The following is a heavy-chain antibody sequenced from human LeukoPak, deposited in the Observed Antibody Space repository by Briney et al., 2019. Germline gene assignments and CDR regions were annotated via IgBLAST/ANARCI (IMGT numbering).Heavy chain of an antibody. J-gene: IGHJ1*01. CDR3: ARETFVYDSSGGEYFQH. D-gene: IGHD3-22*01. Sequence: TGRSLRLSCAASGXTFSTYAMHWVRQAPGKGLEWVAVKYYANSVKGRFTISRDNSKNTLYLQMNSLRAEDTAVYYCARETFVYDSSGGEYFQHWGQGTLVTVSS. CDR2: K. CDR1: GXTFSTYA. V-gene: IGHV3-30*04.